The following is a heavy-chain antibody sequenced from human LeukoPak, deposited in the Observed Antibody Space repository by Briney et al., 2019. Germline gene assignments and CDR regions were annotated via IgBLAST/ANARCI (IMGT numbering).Heavy chain of an antibody. V-gene: IGHV1-58*01. J-gene: IGHJ6*02. D-gene: IGHD3-22*01. CDR1: GVTFSGSA. CDR3: AAVPLTYYGDYYYYGMDV. Sequence: GASVKVSCKVSGVTFSGSAVQWVRQARGLEWIGWIVVGSGNTNYAQKFQERVTFTRDMSTSTAYMELSSLRSEDTAMYYCAAVPLTYYGDYYYYGMDVWGQGTTVTVSS. CDR2: IVVGSGNT.